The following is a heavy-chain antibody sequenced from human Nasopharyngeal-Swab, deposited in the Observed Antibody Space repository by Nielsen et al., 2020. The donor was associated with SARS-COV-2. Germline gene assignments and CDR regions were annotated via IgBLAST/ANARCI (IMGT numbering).Heavy chain of an antibody. D-gene: IGHD6-19*01. CDR1: GGSISSSSYY. CDR3: ARADSSGWYYFDY. CDR2: IYYSGST. V-gene: IGHV4-39*01. Sequence: LETLSLTCTVSGGSISSSSYYWGWIRQPPGKGLEWIGSIYYSGSTYYNPSLKSRVTISVDTSKNQFSLKLSSVTAADTAVYYCARADSSGWYYFDYWGQGTLVTVSS. J-gene: IGHJ4*02.